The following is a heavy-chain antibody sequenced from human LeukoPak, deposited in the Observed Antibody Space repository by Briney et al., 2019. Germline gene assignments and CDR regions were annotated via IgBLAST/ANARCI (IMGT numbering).Heavy chain of an antibody. D-gene: IGHD1-26*01. CDR3: ARGYTSGSYFDY. V-gene: IGHV3-64*01. CDR2: ISSNGGST. CDR1: GFTFSSYA. J-gene: IGHJ4*02. Sequence: GGSLRLSCAASGFTFSSYAMHWVRQAPGKGLEYVSAISSNGGSTYYANSVKGRFTISRDNSKNTLYLQMGSLRAEDMAVYYCARGYTSGSYFDYWGQGTLVTVSS.